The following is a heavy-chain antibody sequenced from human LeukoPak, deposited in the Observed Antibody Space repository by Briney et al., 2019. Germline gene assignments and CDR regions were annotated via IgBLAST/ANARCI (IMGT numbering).Heavy chain of an antibody. D-gene: IGHD4-17*01. V-gene: IGHV1-69*06. J-gene: IGHJ6*03. CDR3: ARDLGYGDYVRYYYMDV. CDR2: IIPIFGTA. CDR1: GGTFSSYA. Sequence: ASVKVSCKASGGTFSSYAISWVRQAPGQGLEWMGGIIPIFGTANYAQKFQGRVTITADKSTSTAYMELSSLRSEDTAVYYCARDLGYGDYVRYYYMDVWGKGTTVTVSS.